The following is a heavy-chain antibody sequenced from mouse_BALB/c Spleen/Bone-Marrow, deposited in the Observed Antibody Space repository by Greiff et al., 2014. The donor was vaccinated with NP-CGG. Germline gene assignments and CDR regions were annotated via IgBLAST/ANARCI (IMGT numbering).Heavy chain of an antibody. J-gene: IGHJ4*01. CDR3: ARHYYGALDY. V-gene: IGHV1-54*01. CDR1: GYAFTNYL. D-gene: IGHD1-2*01. CDR2: INPGSGGT. Sequence: QVQLQQSGAELVRPGTSVKVSCKASGYAFTNYLIEWVKQRPGQGLKWIGVINPGSGGTNYNEKFKGKATLTADKSSSTAYMQLSSLTSDDSAVYFCARHYYGALDYWGQGTSVTVSS.